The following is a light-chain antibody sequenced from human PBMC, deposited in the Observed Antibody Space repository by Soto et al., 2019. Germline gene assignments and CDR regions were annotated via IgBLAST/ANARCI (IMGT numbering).Light chain of an antibody. CDR3: HQYGISPGT. CDR2: GAS. V-gene: IGKV3-20*01. CDR1: QFIDRW. J-gene: IGKJ1*01. Sequence: TQSPSTLSASVGDRVTITCRASQFIDRWLAWYQQKPGQSPRLLIFGASIRDTGLPDRFSGGGSGRDFTLTISRLEPEDSAVYYCHQYGISPGTFGQGTKVEIK.